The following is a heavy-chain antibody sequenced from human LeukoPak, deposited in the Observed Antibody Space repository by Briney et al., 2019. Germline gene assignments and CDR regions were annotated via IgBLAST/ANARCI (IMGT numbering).Heavy chain of an antibody. V-gene: IGHV3-23*01. Sequence: PGGSLRLSCAASGFTFSSYSMNWVRQAPGKGLEWVSAISGSGGSTEYADSVKGRFTISRDRSKNTLYLQMKSLRAEDTAVYYCAKPQYSSSWTDAFDIWGRGTVVTVSS. CDR3: AKPQYSSSWTDAFDI. CDR2: ISGSGGST. CDR1: GFTFSSYS. D-gene: IGHD6-13*01. J-gene: IGHJ3*02.